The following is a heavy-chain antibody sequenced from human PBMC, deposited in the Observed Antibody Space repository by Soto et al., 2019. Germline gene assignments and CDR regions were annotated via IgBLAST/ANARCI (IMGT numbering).Heavy chain of an antibody. D-gene: IGHD1-1*01. V-gene: IGHV1-18*01. Sequence: QVQLVQSGAEVKKPGASVKVSCKASGYTFTNYGVSWVRQAPGQGLEWMGWISAFNGNTYHAQNFQDRVTMTTDTSTSTAYMELRSLRSDDTATYFCTRDRHPPTYLDYWGQGTLVTVSS. CDR3: TRDRHPPTYLDY. J-gene: IGHJ4*02. CDR2: ISAFNGNT. CDR1: GYTFTNYG.